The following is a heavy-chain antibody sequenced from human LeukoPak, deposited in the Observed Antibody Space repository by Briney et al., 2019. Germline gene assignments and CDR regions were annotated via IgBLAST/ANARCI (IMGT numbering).Heavy chain of an antibody. Sequence: GASVRVSCKASGYTFTHHGITWVRQAPGQGLEWMGWISAYNGDTNYAQKFQGRVTLTTDTSTSTAYMELRSLRSDDTAVYCCARDPTNTSGRYVYFDYWGQGTLVTVSS. D-gene: IGHD6-19*01. CDR3: ARDPTNTSGRYVYFDY. CDR2: ISAYNGDT. V-gene: IGHV1-18*01. CDR1: GYTFTHHG. J-gene: IGHJ4*02.